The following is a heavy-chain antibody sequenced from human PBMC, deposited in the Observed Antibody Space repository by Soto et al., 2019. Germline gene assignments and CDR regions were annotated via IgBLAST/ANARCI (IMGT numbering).Heavy chain of an antibody. J-gene: IGHJ4*02. V-gene: IGHV4-59*08. CDR1: GGSLSSYY. D-gene: IGHD5-18*01. CDR2: MYNSGSA. CDR3: ARHGAIYSNSWYDFDY. Sequence: SETLSLTCTVSGGSLSSYYWSWIRQPPGKGLEWVGYMYNSGSANYNPSLKSRVTISVDMSQNQFSLKLTSVTAADTAVYYCARHGAIYSNSWYDFDYWGQGTLVTGS.